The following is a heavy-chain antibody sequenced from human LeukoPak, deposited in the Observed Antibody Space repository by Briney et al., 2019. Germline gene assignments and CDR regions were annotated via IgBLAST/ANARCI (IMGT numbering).Heavy chain of an antibody. CDR1: GFILCRYE. D-gene: IGHD3-10*01. Sequence: GGPVSLLCAASGFILCRYEVLWLRQARGECVEGGSYISCCSSNIQYADSVKGRFTISSDNAKHSLYLQMNNLRADDSAVYYCARDHFSPYIVCVGESGQGPWGQGTLVTVSS. V-gene: IGHV3-48*03. J-gene: IGHJ5*02. CDR2: ISCCSSNI. CDR3: ARDHFSPYIVCVGESGQGP.